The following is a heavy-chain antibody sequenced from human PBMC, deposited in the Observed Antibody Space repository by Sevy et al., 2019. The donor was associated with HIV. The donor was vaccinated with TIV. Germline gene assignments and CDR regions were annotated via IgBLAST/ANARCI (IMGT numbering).Heavy chain of an antibody. J-gene: IGHJ5*02. CDR3: ATFGTNFDPRFDP. CDR1: GGSVNNHY. CDR2: AHYSGRP. Sequence: SESLSLKCSVSGGSVNNHYWTWIRQSPGKGLEWLGYAHYSGRPDYNPCLKSRLTIALDVSKNQFSLQLDYVIAADTAIYYGATFGTNFDPRFDPWGQGTLVCVSS. V-gene: IGHV4-59*02. D-gene: IGHD2-8*01.